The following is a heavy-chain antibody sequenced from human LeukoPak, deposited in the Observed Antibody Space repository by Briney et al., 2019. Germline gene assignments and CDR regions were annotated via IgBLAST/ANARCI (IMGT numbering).Heavy chain of an antibody. J-gene: IGHJ4*02. CDR2: ISYDGSNK. D-gene: IGHD1-1*01. CDR1: GFTFSSYG. CDR3: AKDRARNEYYFDY. V-gene: IGHV3-30*18. Sequence: GGSLRLSCAASGFTFSSYGMHWVRQAPGKGLEGVAVISYDGSNKYYADSVKGRFTISRDNSKTTLYLQMNSLRAEDTAVYYCAKDRARNEYYFDYWGQGTLVTVSS.